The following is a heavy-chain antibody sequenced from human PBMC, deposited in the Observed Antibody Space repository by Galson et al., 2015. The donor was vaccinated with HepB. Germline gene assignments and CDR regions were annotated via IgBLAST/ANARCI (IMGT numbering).Heavy chain of an antibody. J-gene: IGHJ4*02. V-gene: IGHV1-18*04. D-gene: IGHD3-22*01. CDR1: GYTFTRYG. CDR3: ARNWYYYDSSGYYFHNFDY. CDR2: ISAYNGNT. Sequence: SVKVSCKASGYTFTRYGISWVRQAPGQGLEWMGWISAYNGNTNYAQKLQGRVTMTTDTSTSTAYMELRSLRSDDTAVYYCARNWYYYDSSGYYFHNFDYWGQGTLVTVSS.